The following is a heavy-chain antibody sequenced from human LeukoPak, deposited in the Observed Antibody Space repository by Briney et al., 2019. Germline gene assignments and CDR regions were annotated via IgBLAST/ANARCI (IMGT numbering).Heavy chain of an antibody. CDR1: GFTFSSYG. D-gene: IGHD3-10*01. CDR2: IRYDGSNK. J-gene: IGHJ4*02. Sequence: GGSLRLSCAASGFTFSSYGMHWVRQAPGKGLEWVAFIRYDGSNKYYADSVKGRFTISRDNSKNTLCLQMNSLRAEDTAVYYCAKDLNMLVRGVIRLPDYWGQGTLVTVSS. V-gene: IGHV3-30*02. CDR3: AKDLNMLVRGVIRLPDY.